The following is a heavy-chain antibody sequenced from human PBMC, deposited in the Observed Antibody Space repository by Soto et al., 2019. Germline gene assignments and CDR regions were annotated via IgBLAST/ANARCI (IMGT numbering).Heavy chain of an antibody. CDR3: AKGFVGVTAAYYFHH. CDR2: ISGSGGST. J-gene: IGHJ4*02. Sequence: EVQLLESGGGLVQPGGSLRLSCAASGFTFSSYAMSWVRQAPGKGLEWVSAISGSGGSTYYADSVKGRFTISRDNSKNSLYLKLSSLSAGDTVLYQWAKGFVGVTAAYYFHHWAQGTLVTAPS. CDR1: GFTFSSYA. D-gene: IGHD2-21*02. V-gene: IGHV3-23*01.